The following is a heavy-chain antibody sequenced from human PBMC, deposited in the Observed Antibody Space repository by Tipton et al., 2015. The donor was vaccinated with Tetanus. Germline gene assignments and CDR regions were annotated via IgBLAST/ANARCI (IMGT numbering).Heavy chain of an antibody. J-gene: IGHJ5*02. V-gene: IGHV4-59*07. D-gene: IGHD3-3*01. Sequence: TLSLTCTVSGGSMRNYYWNWIRQSPGKRLEWIGNIFYSGDTDYNPSLQSRATISLDTARTHISLRLRSVTAADTAVYYCARSHVFRFTLFGEEIPRSGRFDPWGQETLVTVSS. CDR3: ARSHVFRFTLFGEEIPRSGRFDP. CDR2: IFYSGDT. CDR1: GGSMRNYY.